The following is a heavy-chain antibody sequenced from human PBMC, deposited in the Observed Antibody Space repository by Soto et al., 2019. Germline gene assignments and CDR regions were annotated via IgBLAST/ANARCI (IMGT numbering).Heavy chain of an antibody. J-gene: IGHJ5*02. Sequence: SETLSLTCAVYGGSVNGYYWNWIRQPPGKGLEWIGEINHTGGTHYKPSLKSRVTMSVDTSKNQFSLRLSSVTAADTAIYYCATRITVFGLLIPPFDPWGQGTQVTVSS. CDR2: INHTGGT. CDR3: ATRITVFGLLIPPFDP. V-gene: IGHV4-34*01. CDR1: GGSVNGYY. D-gene: IGHD3-3*01.